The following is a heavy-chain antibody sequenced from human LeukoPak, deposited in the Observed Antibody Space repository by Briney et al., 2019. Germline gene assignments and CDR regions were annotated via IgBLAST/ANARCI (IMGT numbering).Heavy chain of an antibody. D-gene: IGHD1-26*01. J-gene: IGHJ4*02. Sequence: SETLSLTCTVSGGSISSGSYYWSWIRQPAGKGLEWIGRIYTSGSTNYNPSLKSRVTISVDTSKNQFSLKLSSVTAADTAVYYCARGRYRGLDYWGQGTLVTVSS. CDR2: IYTSGST. CDR1: GGSISSGSYY. CDR3: ARGRYRGLDY. V-gene: IGHV4-61*02.